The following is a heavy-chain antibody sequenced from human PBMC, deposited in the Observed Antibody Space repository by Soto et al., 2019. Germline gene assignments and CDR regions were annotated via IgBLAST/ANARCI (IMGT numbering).Heavy chain of an antibody. Sequence: QVQLVESGGGVVQPGRSLRLSCAASGFTFSSYGMHWVRQAPGKGLEWVAVISYDGSNKYYADSVKGRFTISRDNSNNTLYLLMNSLRAEDTAVYYCAKDRARYCGGGSCYSIFDYWGQGTLVTVSS. CDR2: ISYDGSNK. D-gene: IGHD2-15*01. CDR3: AKDRARYCGGGSCYSIFDY. CDR1: GFTFSSYG. J-gene: IGHJ4*02. V-gene: IGHV3-30*18.